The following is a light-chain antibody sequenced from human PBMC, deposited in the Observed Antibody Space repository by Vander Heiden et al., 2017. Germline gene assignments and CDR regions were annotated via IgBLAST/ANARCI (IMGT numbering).Light chain of an antibody. V-gene: IGKV4-1*01. J-gene: IGKJ4*01. CDR2: WAS. CDR1: RSVLYSSDNKNY. Sequence: DIVMTQSPDSLAVSLGERATINCKSSRSVLYSSDNKNYLAWYQQKPGQPPKLLVYWASTRESGVPDRFTGSGSGTDFTLTISSLQAEDMAIYYCLQDDNIPLTFGGGTKVEIK. CDR3: LQDDNIPLT.